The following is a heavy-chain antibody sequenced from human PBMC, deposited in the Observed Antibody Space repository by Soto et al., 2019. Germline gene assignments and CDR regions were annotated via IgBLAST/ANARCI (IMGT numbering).Heavy chain of an antibody. CDR1: GYTFTSYG. Sequence: GASVKVSCKASGYTFTSYGISWVRQAPGQGLEWMGWISAYNGNTNYAQKLQGRVTMTTDTSTSTAYMELRSLRSDDTAVYYCARDLSYYYDSSGHYYKPPMRAFDIWGQGTMVTVSS. CDR2: ISAYNGNT. J-gene: IGHJ3*02. CDR3: ARDLSYYYDSSGHYYKPPMRAFDI. V-gene: IGHV1-18*01. D-gene: IGHD3-22*01.